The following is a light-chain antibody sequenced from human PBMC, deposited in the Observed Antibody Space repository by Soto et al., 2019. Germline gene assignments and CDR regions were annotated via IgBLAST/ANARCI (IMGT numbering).Light chain of an antibody. Sequence: QSVLTQPASVSGSPGQSITISCTGTSSDVGGYNYVSWYQQHPGKAPKLMIYDVSNRPSGVSNRFSGSKSGNTASLTISGLQAEDEADYYCSSYTSSSTLVFGGGTKLHRP. CDR2: DVS. CDR1: SSDVGGYNY. J-gene: IGLJ2*01. V-gene: IGLV2-14*01. CDR3: SSYTSSSTLV.